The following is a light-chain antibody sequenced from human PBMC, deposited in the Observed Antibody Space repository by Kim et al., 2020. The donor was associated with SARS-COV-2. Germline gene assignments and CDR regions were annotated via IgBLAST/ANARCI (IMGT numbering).Light chain of an antibody. CDR1: QSINTY. CDR2: AAS. J-gene: IGKJ4*01. CDR3: QQSHTTPLLT. Sequence: DIQMTQSPSSLAASVGDRVTIACRASQSINTYLNWYQEKPGKAPKLLNYAASSLQSGVPSRFSGSGSGTDFTLSISSLQPGDFATYYCQQSHTTPLLTCDGESKVGIK. V-gene: IGKV1-39*01.